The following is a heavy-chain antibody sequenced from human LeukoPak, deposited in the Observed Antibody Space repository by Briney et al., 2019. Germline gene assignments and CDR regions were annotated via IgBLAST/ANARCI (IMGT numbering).Heavy chain of an antibody. V-gene: IGHV3-20*04. CDR2: INWNGGST. Sequence: GGSLRLSCAASGFTFSSYGMSWVRQAPGKGLEWVSGINWNGGSTGYADSVKGRFTISRDNAKNSLYLQMNSLRAEDTALYYCAREDVAVASWDVWGKGTTVTVSS. D-gene: IGHD6-19*01. CDR1: GFTFSSYG. CDR3: AREDVAVASWDV. J-gene: IGHJ6*04.